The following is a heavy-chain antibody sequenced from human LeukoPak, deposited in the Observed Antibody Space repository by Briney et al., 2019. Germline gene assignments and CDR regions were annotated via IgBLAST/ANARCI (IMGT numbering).Heavy chain of an antibody. CDR3: ARDWQLWANFDY. J-gene: IGHJ4*02. CDR1: GYTFTSYG. Sequence: GASVKVSCKASGYTFTSYGISWVRQAPGQGLEWMGWISAYNGNTNYAQKLQGRVTMTTDTSTSTVYMELRSLRSDDTAVYYCARDWQLWANFDYWGQGTLVTVSS. V-gene: IGHV1-18*01. CDR2: ISAYNGNT. D-gene: IGHD5-18*01.